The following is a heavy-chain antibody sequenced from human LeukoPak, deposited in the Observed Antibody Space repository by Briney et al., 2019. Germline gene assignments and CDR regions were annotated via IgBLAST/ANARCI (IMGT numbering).Heavy chain of an antibody. CDR2: ISESSSHT. J-gene: IGHJ6*02. Sequence: GGSLRLSCEASGFTFSGYSMNWVRQAPGKGLEWVSYISESSSHTYNADSVKGRFTISRDNAKNSLYLQMKSLRVEDTGIYYCARDRAVKARIGGMDVWGQGTTVIVSS. CDR3: ARDRAVKARIGGMDV. D-gene: IGHD4-4*01. V-gene: IGHV3-21*06. CDR1: GFTFSGYS.